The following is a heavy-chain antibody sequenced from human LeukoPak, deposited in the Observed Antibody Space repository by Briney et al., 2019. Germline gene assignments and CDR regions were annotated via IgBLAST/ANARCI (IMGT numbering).Heavy chain of an antibody. Sequence: PSETLSLTCTISGGPISTSYWSWIRQPPGKGLEWIGYFFYGGSTKYNPSLKSRVTISADTSNKQFSLELSSVTAADTAVYYCASGYYYYMDVWGTGTTVIVSS. J-gene: IGHJ6*03. CDR1: GGPISTSY. V-gene: IGHV4-59*08. CDR3: ASGYYYYMDV. CDR2: FFYGGST.